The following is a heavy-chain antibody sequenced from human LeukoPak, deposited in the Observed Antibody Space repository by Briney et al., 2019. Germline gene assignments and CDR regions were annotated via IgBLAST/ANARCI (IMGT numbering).Heavy chain of an antibody. Sequence: GASVKVSCKASGGTFSSYAISWVRQAPGQGLEWMGRIIPIFGTANYAQKFQGRVTITTDESTSTAYMELSRLRSEDTAVYYCARDRYDSSGYYKDWGQGTLVTVSS. CDR2: IIPIFGTA. D-gene: IGHD3-22*01. J-gene: IGHJ4*02. V-gene: IGHV1-69*05. CDR1: GGTFSSYA. CDR3: ARDRYDSSGYYKD.